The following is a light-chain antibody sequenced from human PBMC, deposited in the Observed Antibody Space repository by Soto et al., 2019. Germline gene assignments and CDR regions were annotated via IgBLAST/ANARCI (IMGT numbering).Light chain of an antibody. J-gene: IGKJ4*01. V-gene: IGKV3-15*01. CDR3: QQYNNWPLT. CDR2: GAS. CDR1: RSVASN. Sequence: EVVMTQSPATLSVSPGERATLSCRASRSVASNLAWYQHKPGQGPRLLLYGASTRASGIPARFSGSGSGTEFTLTISSLQPEDFAVYYCQQYNNWPLTFGGGTKVEIK.